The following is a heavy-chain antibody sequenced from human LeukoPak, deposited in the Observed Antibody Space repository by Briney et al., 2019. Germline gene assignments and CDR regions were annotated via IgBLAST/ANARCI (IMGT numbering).Heavy chain of an antibody. D-gene: IGHD2-2*01. J-gene: IGHJ5*02. CDR3: ARASTYHYDWFDP. CDR2: VNTDGRTT. CDR1: GFTFSSYW. V-gene: IGHV3-74*01. Sequence: GGSLRLSCAASGFTFSSYWMHWVRQAPGKGLVWVSRVNTDGRTTSHADSVKGRFTISRENAKNTLYLQMNSLRAEDTAVYYCARASTYHYDWFDPWGQGTLVTVSS.